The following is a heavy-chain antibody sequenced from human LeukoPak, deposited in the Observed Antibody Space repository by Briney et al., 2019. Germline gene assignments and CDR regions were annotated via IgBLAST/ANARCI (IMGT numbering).Heavy chain of an antibody. CDR3: ARVYYSNSYDYWYFDL. D-gene: IGHD6-13*01. V-gene: IGHV4-59*01. CDR2: IYYSGST. Sequence: PSETLSLTCTVSGGSIRSYYWSWIRQPPGKGLEWIAYIYYSGSTNYNPSLKSRVTISVDTSKNQFSLKLSSVTAADTAVYHCARVYYSNSYDYWYFDLWGRGTLVTVSS. J-gene: IGHJ2*01. CDR1: GGSIRSYY.